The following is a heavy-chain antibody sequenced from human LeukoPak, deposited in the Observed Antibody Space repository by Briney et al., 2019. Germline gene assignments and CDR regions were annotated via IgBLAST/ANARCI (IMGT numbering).Heavy chain of an antibody. D-gene: IGHD6-19*01. J-gene: IGHJ5*02. CDR1: GFTFSSYS. CDR2: IYAGGTT. CDR3: ARDSSGWYDH. V-gene: IGHV3-53*01. Sequence: PGGSLRLSCAASGFTFSSYSMSWVRQAPGRGLEWVSVIYAGGTTYYADSVRGRFTISRDNSKNTLYLQMNSLRDEDTAVYYCARDSSGWYDHWGQGTLVTVSS.